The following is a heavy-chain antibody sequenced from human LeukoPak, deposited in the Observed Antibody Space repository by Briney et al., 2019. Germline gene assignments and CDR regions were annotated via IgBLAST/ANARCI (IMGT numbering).Heavy chain of an antibody. D-gene: IGHD3-10*01. Sequence: GGSLRLSCAASGFTFRRYWMSWARQASGKGLEWVANIKEDGSEKYYVDSVKGRFTISRDNAKNSLYLQMNSLRAEDTAVYYCVGLGENYWGQGTLVTVSS. V-gene: IGHV3-7*02. CDR1: GFTFRRYW. J-gene: IGHJ4*02. CDR3: VGLGENY. CDR2: IKEDGSEK.